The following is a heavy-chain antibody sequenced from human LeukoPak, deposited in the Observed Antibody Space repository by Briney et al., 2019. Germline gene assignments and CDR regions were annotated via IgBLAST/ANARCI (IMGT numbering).Heavy chain of an antibody. CDR2: IRYDESDK. D-gene: IGHD1-1*01. CDR1: GFTFSHYG. CDR3: AKDFNWAFDY. Sequence: QAGGSLRLSCATSGFTFSHYGMHWVRQAPGRGLDWMAHIRYDESDKYYADSVKGRFTISRDISKNTVYLQMNSLRVEDTAVYYCAKDFNWAFDYWGQGTLVTVSS. J-gene: IGHJ4*02. V-gene: IGHV3-30*02.